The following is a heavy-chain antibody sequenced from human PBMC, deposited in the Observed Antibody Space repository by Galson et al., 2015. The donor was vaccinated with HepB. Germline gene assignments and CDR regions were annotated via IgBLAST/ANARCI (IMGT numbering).Heavy chain of an antibody. CDR1: GFTFSSSW. Sequence: SLRLSCAASGFTFSSSWMSWVRQAPGKGLEWVANIKQDGSEKYYVDSVKGRFIISRDNAKNSLFLQMNSLGAEDTAIYYCARRGSGSYYSHWGQGTPVTVSS. V-gene: IGHV3-7*01. CDR2: IKQDGSEK. J-gene: IGHJ4*02. D-gene: IGHD3-10*01. CDR3: ARRGSGSYYSH.